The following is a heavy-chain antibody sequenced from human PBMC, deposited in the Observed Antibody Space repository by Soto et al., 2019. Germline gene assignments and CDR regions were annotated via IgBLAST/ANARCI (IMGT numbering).Heavy chain of an antibody. V-gene: IGHV4-30-2*01. CDR1: NGSISGGVYS. D-gene: IGHD3-16*01. CDR2: IYPTGKT. CDR3: ARAPPGPAPRWGV. J-gene: IGHJ6*02. Sequence: PSATLSLTCSVSNGSISGGVYSWMWIRQTPGKGLEWIGYIYPTGKTYYNPSLKNRATLSIDTPQNQFSLQLTSVTAADTAVYYCARAPPGPAPRWGVWGHGTTVTVSS.